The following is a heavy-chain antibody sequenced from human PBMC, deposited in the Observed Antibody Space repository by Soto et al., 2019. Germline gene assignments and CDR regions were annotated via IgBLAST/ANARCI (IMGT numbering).Heavy chain of an antibody. CDR2: ISYDGSNK. CDR3: AKSNYYGSGSYYMVLDP. J-gene: IGHJ5*02. Sequence: GGSLRLSCAASGFTFSSYGMHWVRQAPGKGLEWVAVISYDGSNKYYADSVKGRFTISRDNSKNTLYLQMNSLRAEDTAVYYCAKSNYYGSGSYYMVLDPWGQGTLVTVSS. CDR1: GFTFSSYG. V-gene: IGHV3-30*18. D-gene: IGHD3-10*01.